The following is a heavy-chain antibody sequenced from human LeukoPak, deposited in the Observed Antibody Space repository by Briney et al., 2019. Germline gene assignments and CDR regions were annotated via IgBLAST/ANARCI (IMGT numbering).Heavy chain of an antibody. V-gene: IGHV4-31*03. CDR1: GGSISSGGYY. J-gene: IGHJ6*02. D-gene: IGHD3-9*01. Sequence: SQTLSLTCTVSGGSISSGGYYWSWIRQHPGKGLEWIGYIYYSGSSYYNPSLKSRVTISVDTSKNQFSLKLSSVTAADTAVYYCARVYFDWLFSSGMDVWGQGTTVTVSS. CDR2: IYYSGSS. CDR3: ARVYFDWLFSSGMDV.